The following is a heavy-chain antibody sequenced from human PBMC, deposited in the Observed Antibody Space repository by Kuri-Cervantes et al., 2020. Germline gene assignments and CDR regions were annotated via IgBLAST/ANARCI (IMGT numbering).Heavy chain of an antibody. J-gene: IGHJ1*01. V-gene: IGHV1-8*03. CDR2: MNPNSGNT. D-gene: IGHD4-17*01. CDR3: AAATVSRPEYFQH. CDR1: GYTFTSYD. Sequence: ASVKVSCKASGYTFTSYDINWVRQATGQGLEWMGWMNPNSGNTGYAQKFQERVTISRDMSTSTAYMELSSLRSDDTAVYYCAAATVSRPEYFQHWGQGSLVTVSS.